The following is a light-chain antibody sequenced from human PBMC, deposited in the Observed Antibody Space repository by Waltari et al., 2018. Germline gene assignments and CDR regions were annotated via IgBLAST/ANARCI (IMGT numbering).Light chain of an antibody. J-gene: IGKJ3*01. Sequence: DIQMTQSPSSLSASVGDTVTITCRASQSISSWLAWYQQKPGKAPKLLMYKASSLQSGVPSRFSGSGSGTDFTLTISSLQPEDFASYYCLQYSSSPFTFGPGTKLDIK. V-gene: IGKV1-12*01. CDR1: QSISSW. CDR2: KAS. CDR3: LQYSSSPFT.